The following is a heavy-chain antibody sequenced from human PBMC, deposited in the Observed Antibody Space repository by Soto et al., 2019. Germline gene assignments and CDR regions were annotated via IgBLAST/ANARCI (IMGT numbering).Heavy chain of an antibody. CDR2: ISHDGSNK. J-gene: IGHJ6*02. V-gene: IGHV3-30-3*01. CDR3: ARDYSLYDYYQYFEMDV. D-gene: IGHD6-13*01. Sequence: GGSLRLSCAASGFTLRTYAMHWVRQAPGKGMEWVALISHDGSNKYYADSLKGRITISRDISKNTVYLQMNSLRGGDTAVYYCARDYSLYDYYQYFEMDVWGQGTTVTVSS. CDR1: GFTLRTYA.